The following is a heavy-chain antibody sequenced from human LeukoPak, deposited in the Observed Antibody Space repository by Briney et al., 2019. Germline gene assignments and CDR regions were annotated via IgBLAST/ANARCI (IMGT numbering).Heavy chain of an antibody. CDR3: ARGRSTGYPYYFEY. D-gene: IGHD5-12*01. Sequence: ASVNVSYTAAVYTFTNYDINWVRQATGQGRGGRGWMNPNSGRTGYAQKFQGRVTITRNTSISTAYMELSGLRSEDTAVYYCARGRSTGYPYYFEYWGQGTLVTVSS. J-gene: IGHJ4*02. V-gene: IGHV1-8*03. CDR1: VYTFTNYD. CDR2: MNPNSGRT.